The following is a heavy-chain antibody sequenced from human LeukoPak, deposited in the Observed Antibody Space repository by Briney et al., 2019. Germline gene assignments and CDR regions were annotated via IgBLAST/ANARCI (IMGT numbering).Heavy chain of an antibody. CDR3: ARDGVEQLDYYFDS. CDR2: ISSNGKTI. CDR1: GFTFSYYE. J-gene: IGHJ4*02. Sequence: GGSLRLSCAASGFTFSYYEMNWVRRAPGKGLEWVSFISSNGKTIKYADSVKGRFTISRDNVKNSPYLQMNSLRAEDTAVYYCARDGVEQLDYYFDSWGQGTLVTVSS. D-gene: IGHD6-13*01. V-gene: IGHV3-48*03.